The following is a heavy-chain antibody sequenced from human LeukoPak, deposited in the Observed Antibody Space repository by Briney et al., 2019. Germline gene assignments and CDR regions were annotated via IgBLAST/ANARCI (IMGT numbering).Heavy chain of an antibody. CDR3: AKDLRRIVGATKGMDV. J-gene: IGHJ6*03. CDR2: IRYDGSNK. V-gene: IGHV3-30*02. D-gene: IGHD1-26*01. CDR1: GFTFSSYG. Sequence: GGSLRLSCAASGFTFSSYGMHWVRQAPGKGLEGVAFIRYDGSNKYYAGSVKGRFTISRDNSKNTLYLQMNSLRAEDTAVYYCAKDLRRIVGATKGMDVWGKGTTVTVSS.